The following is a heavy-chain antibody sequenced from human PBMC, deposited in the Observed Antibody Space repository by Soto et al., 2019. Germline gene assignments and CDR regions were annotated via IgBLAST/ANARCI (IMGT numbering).Heavy chain of an antibody. CDR3: SRRFYCSGGTWPFVY. CDR2: IDWDDEK. D-gene: IGHD2-15*01. Sequence: SRPTLVNPTQTLTLTCTFSGFSLSTSGMRVSWIRQPPGKALEWLARIDWDDEKFYNTSLKTRLTISKDSSKNQVVLTMTNMDPMDTATYYCSRRFYCSGGTWPFVYWGAGALLKVFS. J-gene: IGHJ4*02. CDR1: GFSLSTSGMR. V-gene: IGHV2-70*04.